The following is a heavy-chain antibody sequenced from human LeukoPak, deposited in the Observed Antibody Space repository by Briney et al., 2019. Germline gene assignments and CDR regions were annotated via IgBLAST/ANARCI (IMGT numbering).Heavy chain of an antibody. V-gene: IGHV1-8*01. Sequence: GASVKVSCKASGYTFTGYDINWVRQATGQGLEWMGWMNPNSGNTGYAQKFQGRVTMTRNTSISTAYMELSSLRSEDTAVYYCARSSSGGLPALHPNWGQGTLVTVSS. CDR3: ARSSSGGLPALHPN. J-gene: IGHJ4*02. CDR2: MNPNSGNT. CDR1: GYTFTGYD. D-gene: IGHD6-13*01.